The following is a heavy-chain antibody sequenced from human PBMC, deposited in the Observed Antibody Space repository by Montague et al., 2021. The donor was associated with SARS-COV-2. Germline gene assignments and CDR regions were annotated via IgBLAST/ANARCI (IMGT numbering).Heavy chain of an antibody. CDR2: INHSGSS. J-gene: IGHJ3*01. V-gene: IGHV4-34*01. Sequence: SETLSLTCAVSGGSFSDYYWTWIRQPPGKGLDWIGEINHSGSSNYNPSLKHRVSISVDKSKNQISLKLTSVTAADTATYYCARGQVTIFAVLIMLAAAGAIDVWGQGTTVTVSS. CDR3: ARGQVTIFAVLIMLAAAGAIDV. CDR1: GGSFSDYY. D-gene: IGHD3-3*01.